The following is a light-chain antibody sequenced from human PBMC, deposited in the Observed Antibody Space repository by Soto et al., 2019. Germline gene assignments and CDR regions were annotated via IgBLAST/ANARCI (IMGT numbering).Light chain of an antibody. CDR1: QSISSW. Sequence: DIQMTQSPSTLSASVGDRVTITCRASQSISSWLAWYQQKPGKAPKLLIYKASSLESGVPSRFSGSGSGTEFTITISRLQHDDFATYYCQQYNSYPWTFGQGTKVEIK. CDR2: KAS. V-gene: IGKV1-5*03. CDR3: QQYNSYPWT. J-gene: IGKJ1*01.